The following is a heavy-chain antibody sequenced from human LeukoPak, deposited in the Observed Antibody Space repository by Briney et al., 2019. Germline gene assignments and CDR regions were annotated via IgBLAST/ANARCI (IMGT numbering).Heavy chain of an antibody. V-gene: IGHV3-23*01. Sequence: GGSLRLSCAASGFTFSSYAMSWVRQAPGKGLEWVSAIIGSGGSTYYADSVKGRFTISRDNSKNTLYLQMNSLRAEDTAVYYCAKDVGRCSSTSCYRRFDPWGQGTLATVSS. D-gene: IGHD2-2*01. CDR3: AKDVGRCSSTSCYRRFDP. CDR2: IIGSGGST. CDR1: GFTFSSYA. J-gene: IGHJ5*02.